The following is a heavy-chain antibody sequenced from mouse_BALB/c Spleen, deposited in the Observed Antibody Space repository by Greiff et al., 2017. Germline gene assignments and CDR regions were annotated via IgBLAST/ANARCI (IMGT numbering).Heavy chain of an antibody. J-gene: IGHJ2*01. Sequence: VQLQQSGAELARPGASVKLSCKASGYTFTSYWMQWVKQRPGQGLEWIGAIYPGDGDTRYTQKFKGKATLTADKSSSTAYMQLSSLASEDSAVYYCAREGAFITTVVADYWGQGTTLTVSS. CDR2: IYPGDGDT. D-gene: IGHD1-1*01. CDR3: AREGAFITTVVADY. CDR1: GYTFTSYW. V-gene: IGHV1-87*01.